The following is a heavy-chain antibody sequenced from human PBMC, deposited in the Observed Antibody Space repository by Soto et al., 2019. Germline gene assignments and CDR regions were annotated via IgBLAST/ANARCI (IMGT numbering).Heavy chain of an antibody. CDR3: ARDREQWLSYFDY. CDR1: GFTFDDYA. D-gene: IGHD6-19*01. J-gene: IGHJ4*02. Sequence: EVQLVESGGGLVQPGRSLRLSCKASGFTFDDYAMHRVRQVPGKGLEWVSGITWNDGNIGYAVSVKGRFTISRDNAMNSLYLQMNSLRTEDTGIYYCARDREQWLSYFDYWGQGIPVTVSS. V-gene: IGHV3-9*01. CDR2: ITWNDGNI.